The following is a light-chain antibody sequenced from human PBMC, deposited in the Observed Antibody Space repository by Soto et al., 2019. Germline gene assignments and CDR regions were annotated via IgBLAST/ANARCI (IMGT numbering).Light chain of an antibody. J-gene: IGLJ1*01. CDR1: SSDVGGYNY. V-gene: IGLV2-8*01. CDR2: EVS. CDR3: SSYAGSNNLL. Sequence: QSALTQPPSASGSPGQSVTISCTGTSSDVGGYNYVSWYRQHPGKAPKVLVYEVSKRPSGIPDRFSGSKSGNTASLTVSGLQAEDEADYYCSSYAGSNNLLFGTRTKVTVL.